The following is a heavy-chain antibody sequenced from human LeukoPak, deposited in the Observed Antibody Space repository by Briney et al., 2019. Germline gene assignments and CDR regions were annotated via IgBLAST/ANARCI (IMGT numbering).Heavy chain of an antibody. CDR3: AKATDYYYDSSGHDY. Sequence: GGSLRLSCAASGFTFDDYAMHWVRQAPGKGLEWVSGISWNSGSIGYADSVKGRFTISRDNARNSLYLQMNSLRAEDTALYYCAKATDYYYDSSGHDYWGQGTLVTVSS. CDR1: GFTFDDYA. V-gene: IGHV3-9*01. D-gene: IGHD3-22*01. J-gene: IGHJ4*02. CDR2: ISWNSGSI.